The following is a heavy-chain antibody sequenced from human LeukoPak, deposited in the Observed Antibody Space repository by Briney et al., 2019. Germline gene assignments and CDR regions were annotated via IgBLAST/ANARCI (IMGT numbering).Heavy chain of an antibody. V-gene: IGHV3-48*03. CDR3: ARDLVWFGEPKGYYNYMDV. CDR2: TDSNSETT. J-gene: IGHJ6*03. D-gene: IGHD3-10*01. Sequence: GGSLRLSCAVSGFSLTTYEMDWIRQAPGKGLEWVAYTDSNSETTHYADSVKGRFIISRDNAKNSLYLQMNSLRAEDTAVYYCARDLVWFGEPKGYYNYMDVWGKGTTVTVSS. CDR1: GFSLTTYE.